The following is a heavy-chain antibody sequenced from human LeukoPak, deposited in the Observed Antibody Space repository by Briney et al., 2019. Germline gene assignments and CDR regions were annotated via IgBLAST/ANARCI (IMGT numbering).Heavy chain of an antibody. CDR2: IYYSGST. Sequence: SETLSLTCTVSGGSVSSGNYYWSWIRQPPGKGLEWIGYIYYSGSTNYNPSLKSRVTISVDTSKNQFSLKLTSVTAADTAVYYCARDIYSSSWTASYSWGQGTLVTVSS. V-gene: IGHV4-61*01. CDR3: ARDIYSSSWTASYS. D-gene: IGHD6-13*01. CDR1: GGSVSSGNYY. J-gene: IGHJ4*02.